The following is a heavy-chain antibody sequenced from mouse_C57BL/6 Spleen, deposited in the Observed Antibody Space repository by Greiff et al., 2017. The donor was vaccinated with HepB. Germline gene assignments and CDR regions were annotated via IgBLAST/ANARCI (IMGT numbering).Heavy chain of an antibody. CDR3: ARGGITTVVGSYYAMDY. D-gene: IGHD1-1*01. J-gene: IGHJ4*01. Sequence: VQLQQSGPGLVQPSQSLSITCTVSGFSLTSYGVHWVRQSPGKGLEWLGVIWSGGSTDYNAAFISRLSISKDNSKSQVFFKMNSLQADDTAIYYCARGGITTVVGSYYAMDYWGQGTSVTVSS. V-gene: IGHV2-2*01. CDR1: GFSLTSYG. CDR2: IWSGGST.